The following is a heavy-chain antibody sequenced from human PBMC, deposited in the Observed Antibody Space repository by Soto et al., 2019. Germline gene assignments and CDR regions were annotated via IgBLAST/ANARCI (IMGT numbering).Heavy chain of an antibody. D-gene: IGHD6-13*01. CDR2: INPTGRST. CDR3: ARDLAPYSGTLDLQS. Sequence: ASVKVSCKASGDTFTSYYMHWVRQAPGQGLEWVGKINPTGRSTSYAQKFQGRVTMTRDTSTSTVYMELSSLRSEDTGVYFCARDLAPYSGTLDLQSWGPGTLLTVS. V-gene: IGHV1-46*03. CDR1: GDTFTSYY. J-gene: IGHJ1*01.